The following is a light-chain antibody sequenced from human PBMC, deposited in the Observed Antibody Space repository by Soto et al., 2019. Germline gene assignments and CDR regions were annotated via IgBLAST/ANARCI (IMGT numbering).Light chain of an antibody. CDR3: CSYGGTFYV. V-gene: IGLV2-14*01. J-gene: IGLJ1*01. CDR1: SSDIGGYNS. CDR2: EVT. Sequence: QSVLTQPASVSGSPGQSITISCTGTSSDIGGYNSVSWYQQHPRKAPKLMIYEVTNRPSGISNRFSGSKSGNTASLTISGLQAEDEADYYCCSYGGTFYVFGTGTKAPS.